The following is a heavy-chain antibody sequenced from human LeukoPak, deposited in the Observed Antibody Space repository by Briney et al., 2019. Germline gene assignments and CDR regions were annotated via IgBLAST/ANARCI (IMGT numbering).Heavy chain of an antibody. Sequence: GGSLRLSYAASGFTFSSYAMSWVRQAPGKGLEWVSAISGSGGSTYYADSVKGRFTISRDNSKNTLYLQMNSLRAEDTAVYYCAKDPAYYYDSSGRGLAFDIWGQGTMVTVSS. CDR3: AKDPAYYYDSSGRGLAFDI. CDR2: ISGSGGST. V-gene: IGHV3-23*01. J-gene: IGHJ3*02. D-gene: IGHD3-22*01. CDR1: GFTFSSYA.